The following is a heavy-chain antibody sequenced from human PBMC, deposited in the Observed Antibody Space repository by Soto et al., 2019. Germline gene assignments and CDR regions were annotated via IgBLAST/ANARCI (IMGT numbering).Heavy chain of an antibody. J-gene: IGHJ4*02. D-gene: IGHD3-10*01. CDR1: GFTFSNYK. V-gene: IGHV3-48*03. Sequence: EVQLVESGGGLVQPGGSLRLSCAASGFTFSNYKMNWVRQAPGKGLEWVSYISSGGSTIYYADSVKGRFTISRDNAKNSLCLQMNSLRAEDTAVYYCARGSDVRVRSGRGPYFDYWGQGTLVTVSS. CDR2: ISSGGSTI. CDR3: ARGSDVRVRSGRGPYFDY.